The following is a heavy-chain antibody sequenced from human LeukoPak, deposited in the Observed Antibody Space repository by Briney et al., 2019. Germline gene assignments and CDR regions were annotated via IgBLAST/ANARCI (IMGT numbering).Heavy chain of an antibody. D-gene: IGHD5-12*01. CDR3: VRDGGVSGYDLLDY. CDR1: GFTFSNYW. CDR2: INQDGSEE. J-gene: IGHJ4*02. Sequence: GGSLRLSCAASGFTFSNYWMSWVRQAPGKGLEWVAHINQDGSEEYYMDSVKARFIISRDNAKNSPSLQMDSLRAEDTAVYYCVRDGGVSGYDLLDYWGQGALVTVSS. V-gene: IGHV3-7*01.